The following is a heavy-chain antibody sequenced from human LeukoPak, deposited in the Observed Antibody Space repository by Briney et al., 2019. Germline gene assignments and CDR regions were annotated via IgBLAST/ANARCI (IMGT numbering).Heavy chain of an antibody. CDR1: GFTFSSYG. Sequence: GGSLRLSCAASGFTFSSYGMHWVRRAPGKGLEWEAFIWYDGSNKYYADSVKGRFTISRDNSKNTVYLQMNSLRAEDTAVYYCARGPRFAIRMIVVVTKGHFDYWGQGTLVTVSS. V-gene: IGHV3-30*02. CDR2: IWYDGSNK. CDR3: ARGPRFAIRMIVVVTKGHFDY. J-gene: IGHJ4*02. D-gene: IGHD3-22*01.